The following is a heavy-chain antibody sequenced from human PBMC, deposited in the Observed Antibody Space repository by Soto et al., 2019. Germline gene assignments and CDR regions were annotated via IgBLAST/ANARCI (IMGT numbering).Heavy chain of an antibody. CDR2: INAGNGNT. Sequence: QVQLVQSGAEVKKPGASVKVSCKASGYTFTSYAMHWVRQAPGQRLEWMGWINAGNGNTKYSQKFQGRVTITRDTSASTAYMELSSLRSEDTAVYYCARDRGSELPKYYFDYWGQGTLVTVSS. J-gene: IGHJ4*02. D-gene: IGHD2-15*01. V-gene: IGHV1-3*01. CDR3: ARDRGSELPKYYFDY. CDR1: GYTFTSYA.